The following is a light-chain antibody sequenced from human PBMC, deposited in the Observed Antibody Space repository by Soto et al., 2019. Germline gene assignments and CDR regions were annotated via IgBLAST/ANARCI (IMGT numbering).Light chain of an antibody. J-gene: IGKJ5*01. CDR2: DAS. CDR1: QSVSSH. CDR3: QQRSNWPT. V-gene: IGKV3-11*01. Sequence: EVVLTQSPATLSLSPGDRATLSCRASQSVSSHFAWYQQKSGQAPRLLIYDASKRATGLPARFSGSGSGTDFTPTISSLEPEDFAVYYCQQRSNWPTFGQGTRVDIK.